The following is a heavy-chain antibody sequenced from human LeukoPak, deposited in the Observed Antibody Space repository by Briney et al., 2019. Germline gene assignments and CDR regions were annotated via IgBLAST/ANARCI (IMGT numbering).Heavy chain of an antibody. D-gene: IGHD1-1*01. CDR1: GGSLKSGGYS. CDR2: IYYSGSP. J-gene: IGHJ3*01. Sequence: SQTLSLTCTVSGGSLKSGGYSWSWIRQHPGTGLECIGNIYYSGSPFYNPSLKSRVTISVDTSMNQFSLRLTSVTAADTAVYYCATLASDDAFDFWGQGTMVTVSS. V-gene: IGHV4-31*03. CDR3: ATLASDDAFDF.